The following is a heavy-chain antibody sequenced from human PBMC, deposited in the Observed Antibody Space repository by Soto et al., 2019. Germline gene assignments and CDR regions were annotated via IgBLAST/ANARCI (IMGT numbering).Heavy chain of an antibody. CDR2: ISSSGSTI. Sequence: GGSLRLSCAASGFTFSDYYMSWIRQAPGKGLEWVSYISSSGSTIYYADSVKGRFTISRDNAKNSLYLQMNSLRAEDTAVYYCARDGGDIVVVPAARSFDYWGQGTLVTVSS. J-gene: IGHJ4*02. V-gene: IGHV3-11*01. CDR3: ARDGGDIVVVPAARSFDY. CDR1: GFTFSDYY. D-gene: IGHD2-2*01.